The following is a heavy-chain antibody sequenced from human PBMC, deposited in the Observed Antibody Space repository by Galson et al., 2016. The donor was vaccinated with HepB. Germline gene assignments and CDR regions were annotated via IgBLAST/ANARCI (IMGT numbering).Heavy chain of an antibody. Sequence: SETLSLTCAVSGGSISSSDWWTWVRQPPGQGLEWIGQIFHSGRVNYTPSLASRVTISVDTSNNHFSLRLTSVTAADTALYYCASQPCSSTSCHDQSFDFWGQGTLVTVSS. D-gene: IGHD2-2*01. J-gene: IGHJ4*02. CDR2: IFHSGRV. CDR1: GGSISSSDW. CDR3: ASQPCSSTSCHDQSFDF. V-gene: IGHV4-4*02.